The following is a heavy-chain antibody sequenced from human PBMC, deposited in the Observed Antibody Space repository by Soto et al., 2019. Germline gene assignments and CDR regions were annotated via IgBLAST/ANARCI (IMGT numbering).Heavy chain of an antibody. CDR1: GFTFSDFH. J-gene: IGHJ4*02. CDR3: VGESFYRLDY. CDR2: SRAKSNGYTT. Sequence: PVGSLRLSCAASGFTFSDFHMNWVRQAPGKGLEWVGRSRAKSNGYTTEYAAPVKGRFTVSRDDSKNTLFLQMNSLNIGDAAVYYCVGESFYRLDYWGQGSLVTVSS. V-gene: IGHV3-72*01. D-gene: IGHD3-16*01.